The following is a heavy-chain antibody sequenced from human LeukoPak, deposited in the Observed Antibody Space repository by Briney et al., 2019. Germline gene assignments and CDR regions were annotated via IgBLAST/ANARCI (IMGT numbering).Heavy chain of an antibody. J-gene: IGHJ4*02. CDR1: GYTFTSYY. Sequence: GASVKVSCKASGYTFTSYYMHWVRQAPGQRLEWMGWINAGNGNTKYSQKFQGRVTITRDTSASTAYMELSSLRSEDTAVYYCARDSSIAVASYWGQGTLVTVSS. CDR2: INAGNGNT. V-gene: IGHV1-3*01. CDR3: ARDSSIAVASY. D-gene: IGHD6-19*01.